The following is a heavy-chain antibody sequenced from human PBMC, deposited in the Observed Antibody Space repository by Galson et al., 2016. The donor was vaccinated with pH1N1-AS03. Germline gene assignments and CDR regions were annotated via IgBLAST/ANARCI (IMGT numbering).Heavy chain of an antibody. V-gene: IGHV3-30*02. CDR3: VKESPKEGGEY. CDR2: IQDDESYR. J-gene: IGHJ1*01. Sequence: SLRLSCAASGFTLSGYGMHWVRQAPGKGPEWVAFIQDDESYRNSADSVKGRFSISRDISKNTLDLQMNSLRVEDTAMCYCVKESPKEGGEYWGRGVMVTVSS. D-gene: IGHD2/OR15-2a*01. CDR1: GFTLSGYG.